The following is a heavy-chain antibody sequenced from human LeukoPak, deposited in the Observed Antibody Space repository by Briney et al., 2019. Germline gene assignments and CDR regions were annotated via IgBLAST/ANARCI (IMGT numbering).Heavy chain of an antibody. Sequence: GASVTVSCKASGYTFTSYDINRVRQAPGQGLEWMGWMNPDSGNTGYAQTFQGRVTMTRDISISTAYMELSSLTSEDTAVYYCARERDSWDLLNWGGQGTLVTVSS. CDR2: MNPDSGNT. CDR3: ARERDSWDLLNW. CDR1: GYTFTSYD. D-gene: IGHD1-26*01. J-gene: IGHJ4*02. V-gene: IGHV1-8*02.